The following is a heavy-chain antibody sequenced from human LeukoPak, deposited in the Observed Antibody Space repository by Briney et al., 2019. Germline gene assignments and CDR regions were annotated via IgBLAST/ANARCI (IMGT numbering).Heavy chain of an antibody. V-gene: IGHV3-7*01. J-gene: IGHJ4*02. CDR2: IKEDGTEE. Sequence: GSLRHSCAASGFTFSSSWMAWVRQAPGKGLEWVANIKEDGTEEYYADSLKGRLTISRDNAKNSLNLQMNSLRVEDTAVYYCARDMGWLALDYWGQGILVTVSS. D-gene: IGHD6-19*01. CDR1: GFTFSSSW. CDR3: ARDMGWLALDY.